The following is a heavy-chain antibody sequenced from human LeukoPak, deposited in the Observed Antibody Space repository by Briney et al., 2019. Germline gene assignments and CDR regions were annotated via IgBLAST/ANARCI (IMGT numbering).Heavy chain of an antibody. CDR3: AIALGDYYYYGMDV. J-gene: IGHJ6*04. CDR1: GFPFSSYA. D-gene: IGHD3-16*01. Sequence: GGSLRLSCATPGFPFSSYAMSRVRQAPGKGLEWVSAFSGSGGSTYYADSVKGRFTISRDNSKNTLYLQMNSLRAEDTAVYYCAIALGDYYYYGMDVWGKGTTVTVSS. CDR2: FSGSGGST. V-gene: IGHV3-23*01.